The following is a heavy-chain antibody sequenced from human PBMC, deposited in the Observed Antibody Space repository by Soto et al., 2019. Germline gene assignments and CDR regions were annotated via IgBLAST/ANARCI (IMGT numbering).Heavy chain of an antibody. J-gene: IGHJ5*02. CDR3: ARDLGQYPNWFDP. CDR1: GGSISSGGYY. D-gene: IGHD4-4*01. Sequence: PSETLSLTCTVSGGSISSGGYYWSWIRQHPGKGLEWIGYIYYSGSTYYNPSLKSRVTISVDTSKNQFSLKLSSVTAADTAVYYCARDLGQYPNWFDPWGQGTLVTVSS. V-gene: IGHV4-31*03. CDR2: IYYSGST.